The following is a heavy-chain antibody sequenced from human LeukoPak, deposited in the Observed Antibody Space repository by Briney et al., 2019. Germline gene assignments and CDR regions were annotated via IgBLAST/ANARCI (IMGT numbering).Heavy chain of an antibody. CDR1: GFSVSTKY. D-gene: IGHD3-10*01. V-gene: IGHV3-53*01. CDR2: MYSGEST. J-gene: IGHJ2*01. CDR3: AIVGDHYHWYFDL. Sequence: PGGSLRLSCAAAGFSVSTKYMRWVRQAPGKGLEWVSIMYSGESTYYAESVKGRFIVSRHNSKNRLYLQMNSLRVDDTAVYSCAIVGDHYHWYFDLCGRGTLVTVSS.